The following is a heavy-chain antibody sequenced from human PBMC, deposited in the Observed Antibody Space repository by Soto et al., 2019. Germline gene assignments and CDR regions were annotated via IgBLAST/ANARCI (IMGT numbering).Heavy chain of an antibody. Sequence: GGSLRLSCAASGFTFSSYAMSWVRQAPGKGLEWVSAISGSGGSTYYADSVKGRFTISRDNSKNTLYLQMNSLRAEDTAVYYCAKLTIHRIPAAGTSFDYWGQGTLVTVSS. CDR3: AKLTIHRIPAAGTSFDY. CDR1: GFTFSSYA. CDR2: ISGSGGST. D-gene: IGHD6-13*01. V-gene: IGHV3-23*01. J-gene: IGHJ4*02.